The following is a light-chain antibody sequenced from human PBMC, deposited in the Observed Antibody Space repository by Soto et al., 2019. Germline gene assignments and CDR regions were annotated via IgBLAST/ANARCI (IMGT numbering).Light chain of an antibody. CDR1: NNL. J-gene: IGLJ1*01. CDR2: EGT. V-gene: IGLV2-23*01. CDR3: SAYVGARSYV. Sequence: QSALTQPASVSGSPGQSITISCTGTNNLVSWYQQHPGKAPKVVLYEGTKWPSGVSNRFSGSNSGSTASLTISGLQAEDEAHYFCSAYVGARSYVFRTGTKVTVL.